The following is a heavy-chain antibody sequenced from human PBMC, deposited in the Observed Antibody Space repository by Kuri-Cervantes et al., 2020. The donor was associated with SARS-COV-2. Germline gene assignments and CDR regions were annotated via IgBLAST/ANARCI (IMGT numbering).Heavy chain of an antibody. CDR1: GFSVTTFGSY. V-gene: IGHV4-34*01. D-gene: IGHD3-3*01. J-gene: IGHJ6*03. Sequence: GSLRLSCAVSGFSVTTFGSYWSWIRQPPGKGLEWIGEINHSGSTNYNPSHKSRVTISVDTSKNQFSLKLSSVTAADTAVYYCARWGYYDFWSGYVVGDYYYYMDVWGKGTTVTVSS. CDR2: INHSGST. CDR3: ARWGYYDFWSGYVVGDYYYYMDV.